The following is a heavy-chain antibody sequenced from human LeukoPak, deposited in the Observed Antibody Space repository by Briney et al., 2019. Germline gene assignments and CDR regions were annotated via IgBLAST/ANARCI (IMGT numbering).Heavy chain of an antibody. J-gene: IGHJ5*02. CDR1: GGSFSGYY. CDR2: NNHSGST. D-gene: IGHD2-15*01. Sequence: SETLSLTCAVYGGSFSGYYWRWIRQPPGKGLECIGENNHSGSTNYNPSLKSRVTISVDTSKKQFSLKLSSVTAADTAVYYCARERFCSGGSCYRRSNWFDPWGQGTLVTVSS. V-gene: IGHV4-34*01. CDR3: ARERFCSGGSCYRRSNWFDP.